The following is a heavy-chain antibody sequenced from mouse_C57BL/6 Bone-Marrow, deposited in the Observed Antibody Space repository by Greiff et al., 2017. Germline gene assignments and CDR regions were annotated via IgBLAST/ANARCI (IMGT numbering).Heavy chain of an antibody. V-gene: IGHV5-6*01. J-gene: IGHJ3*01. CDR2: ISSGGSYT. CDR3: ARQDYYGSSHSWFAY. CDR1: GFTFSSYG. D-gene: IGHD1-1*01. Sequence: EVKLQESGGDLVKPGGSLKLSCAASGFTFSSYGMSWVRQTPDKRLEWVATISSGGSYTYYPDSVKGRFTISRDNAKNTLYLQMSSLKSEDTAMYYCARQDYYGSSHSWFAYWGQGTLVTVSA.